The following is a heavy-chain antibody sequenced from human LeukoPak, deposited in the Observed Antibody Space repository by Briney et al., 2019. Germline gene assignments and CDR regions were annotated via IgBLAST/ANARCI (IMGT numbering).Heavy chain of an antibody. CDR2: ISSSGSSI. CDR3: ARDRPKQGITKRSLDY. V-gene: IGHV3-11*01. D-gene: IGHD1-14*01. CDR1: GFTFSDYY. Sequence: GRSLRLSCAASGFTFSDYYMSWIRQVPGKGLEWVSYISSSGSSIYHADSVKGRFTISRDNAKNSLYLQMNSLRAEDTAVYYCARDRPKQGITKRSLDYWGQGTLVTVSS. J-gene: IGHJ4*02.